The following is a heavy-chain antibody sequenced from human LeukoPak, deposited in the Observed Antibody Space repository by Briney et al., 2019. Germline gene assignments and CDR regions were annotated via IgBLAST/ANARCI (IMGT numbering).Heavy chain of an antibody. Sequence: GGSLRLSCAASGFTFSNYAMTWVRQAPGKGLEWVSVISASGGSTYYADSVKGRFIISRDNSKNTLYLQMNSLRAEDTAVYYCARGIVATISPFDYWGQGTLVTVSS. CDR1: GFTFSNYA. V-gene: IGHV3-23*01. J-gene: IGHJ4*02. D-gene: IGHD5-12*01. CDR2: ISASGGST. CDR3: ARGIVATISPFDY.